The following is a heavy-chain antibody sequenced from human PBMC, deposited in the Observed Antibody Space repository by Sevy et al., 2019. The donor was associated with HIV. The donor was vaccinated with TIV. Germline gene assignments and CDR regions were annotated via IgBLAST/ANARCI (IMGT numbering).Heavy chain of an antibody. Sequence: SETLSLTCTVSGGSISTHYWSWIRQRPGKGLEWIGYIQYSGSTNNNPSLKSRVTISIDTSKNQFSLKLSSVTAADTAVYYCARVGAWYYGSTGNAFDIWGQGTMVTVSS. CDR1: GGSISTHY. CDR2: IQYSGST. D-gene: IGHD3-10*01. V-gene: IGHV4-59*11. J-gene: IGHJ3*02. CDR3: ARVGAWYYGSTGNAFDI.